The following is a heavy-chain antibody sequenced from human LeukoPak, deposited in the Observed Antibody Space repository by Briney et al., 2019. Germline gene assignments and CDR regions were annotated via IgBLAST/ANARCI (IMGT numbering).Heavy chain of an antibody. CDR1: GFTFSSYA. J-gene: IGHJ4*02. CDR3: ATQSSAWYTPFDY. V-gene: IGHV3-23*01. Sequence: PGGSLRLSCAVSGFTFSSYAMSWVRQAPGKGLEWVSAISGSGGSTYYADSVKGRFTISGDNSKNTLYLQMNSLRAEDTAVYYCATQSSAWYTPFDYWGQGTLVTVSS. CDR2: ISGSGGST. D-gene: IGHD6-19*01.